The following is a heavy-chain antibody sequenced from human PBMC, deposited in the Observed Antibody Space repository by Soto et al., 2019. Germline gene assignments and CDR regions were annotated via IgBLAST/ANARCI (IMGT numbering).Heavy chain of an antibody. Sequence: GESLKISCTGSGYSFTSYWIGWVRQMPGKGLEWMGIIYPGVSDTRYSPSFQGQVTISADKSISTAYLQWSSLKASDTAMYYCARHPDPIAAAGTKHWFDPWGQGNLVTVS. CDR2: IYPGVSDT. D-gene: IGHD6-13*01. V-gene: IGHV5-51*01. CDR3: ARHPDPIAAAGTKHWFDP. J-gene: IGHJ5*02. CDR1: GYSFTSYW.